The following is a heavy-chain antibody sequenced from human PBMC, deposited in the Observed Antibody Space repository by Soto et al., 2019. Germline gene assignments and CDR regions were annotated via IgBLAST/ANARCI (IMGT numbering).Heavy chain of an antibody. D-gene: IGHD6-13*01. CDR3: AHSPGSSRWYGWFDP. V-gene: IGHV2-5*01. J-gene: IGHJ5*02. CDR2: IYWNDDK. CDR1: GFSLSTSGLG. Sequence: QITLKESGPTLVKPTQTLTLTCTFSGFSLSTSGLGVAWIRQPPGKALEGLALIYWNDDKRYSPSLKSRLTINKDTSKDQVVLTMTNIDPVDTATYYCAHSPGSSRWYGWFDPWGQGTLVTVSS.